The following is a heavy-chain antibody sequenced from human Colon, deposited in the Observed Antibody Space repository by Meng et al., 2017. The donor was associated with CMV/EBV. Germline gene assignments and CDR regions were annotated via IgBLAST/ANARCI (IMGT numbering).Heavy chain of an antibody. J-gene: IGHJ4*02. D-gene: IGHD2/OR15-2a*01. CDR1: GGSFSGYY. CDR3: ARAQNVIPELFDS. Sequence: SETLSLTCAVYGGSFSGYYWSWIRQPPGKGLEWIGEINHSGSTNYNPSLKSRVTISVTTPESQFSLKLSSVTAADSAVYYCARAQNVIPELFDSWGQGTLVTVSS. CDR2: INHSGST. V-gene: IGHV4-34*01.